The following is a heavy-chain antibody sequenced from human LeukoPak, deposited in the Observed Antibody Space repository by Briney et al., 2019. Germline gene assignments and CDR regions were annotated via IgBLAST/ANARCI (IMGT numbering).Heavy chain of an antibody. D-gene: IGHD1-26*01. CDR2: IRYDGNNK. CDR3: AKGYGWEASYYYYYMDV. V-gene: IGHV3-30*02. CDR1: GFTFSSNY. J-gene: IGHJ6*03. Sequence: GGSLRLSCAASGFTFSSNYMSWVRQAPGKGLEWVAFIRYDGNNKYYADSVKGRFTIFRDNSRNTLYLQMNSLRTEDTAVYYCAKGYGWEASYYYYYMDVWGKGTTVTFSS.